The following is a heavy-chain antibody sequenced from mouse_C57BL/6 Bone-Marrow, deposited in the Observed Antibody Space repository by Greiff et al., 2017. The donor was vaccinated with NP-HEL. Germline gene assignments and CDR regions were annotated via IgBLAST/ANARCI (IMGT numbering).Heavy chain of an antibody. CDR2: IYSGGGYT. J-gene: IGHJ4*01. V-gene: IGHV1-63*01. CDR1: GYTFTNYW. Sequence: QVQLLQSGAELVRPGTSVKMSCKASGYTFTNYWIGWAKQRPGNGLEWIGDIYSGGGYTNYNEKFKGKATLSAAKSSSTVYMQFRSLTSEESAIYYCARTAMVTTGNYYAIDYRGQGTSVTVSS. CDR3: ARTAMVTTGNYYAIDY. D-gene: IGHD2-2*01.